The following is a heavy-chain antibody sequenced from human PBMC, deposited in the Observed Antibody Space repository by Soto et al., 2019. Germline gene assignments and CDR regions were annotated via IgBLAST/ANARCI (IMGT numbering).Heavy chain of an antibody. CDR1: GYTLTELS. D-gene: IGHD3-10*01. J-gene: IGHJ4*02. Sequence: QVQLVQSGAEVKKPGASVKVSCKVSGYTLTELSMHWVRQAPGKGLEWMGGFDLEDGETIYAQKFQGRVTMTEATATDTAYMGLSSLRSEDTAVYYCATGGMVRGVIIDWGQGTLVTVSS. CDR3: ATGGMVRGVIID. CDR2: FDLEDGET. V-gene: IGHV1-24*01.